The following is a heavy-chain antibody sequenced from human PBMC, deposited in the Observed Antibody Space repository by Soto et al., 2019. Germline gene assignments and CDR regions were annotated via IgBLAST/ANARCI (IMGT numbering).Heavy chain of an antibody. J-gene: IGHJ4*02. CDR3: ARATYSSSYYFDS. Sequence: GGSLRLSCAASGFTFSSFEMNWVRQAPGKGLEWVSKIGSSGSTIWYADSVKGRFTISRDNAGNSLYLQMNSLRGEDTALYYCARATYSSSYYFDSWGQGTLVTVSS. D-gene: IGHD6-6*01. CDR2: IGSSGSTI. V-gene: IGHV3-48*03. CDR1: GFTFSSFE.